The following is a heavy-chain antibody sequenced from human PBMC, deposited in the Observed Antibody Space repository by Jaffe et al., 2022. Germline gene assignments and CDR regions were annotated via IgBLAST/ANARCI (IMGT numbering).Heavy chain of an antibody. J-gene: IGHJ6*03. CDR1: GGTFTTYS. V-gene: IGHV1-69*04. Sequence: QVQLVQSETEVKRPGSSVKVSCKISGGTFTTYSISWVRQAPGQGLEWMGRVVPRSDIIEYGLKFQGRVTISADISTTTAYLEVTSLRPEDAAVYFCTRDSSQIEPGYQYRPSYMDVWGRGTTVIVSS. CDR2: VVPRSDII. D-gene: IGHD3-16*02. CDR3: TRDSSQIEPGYQYRPSYMDV.